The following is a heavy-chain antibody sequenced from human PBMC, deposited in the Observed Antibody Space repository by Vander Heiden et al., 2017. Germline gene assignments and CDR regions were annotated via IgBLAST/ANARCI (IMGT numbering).Heavy chain of an antibody. V-gene: IGHV5-51*01. CDR2: IYPDDSKT. CDR1: GYDFTNYW. D-gene: IGHD2-8*01. CDR3: ARRLYAAGLGFDH. J-gene: IGHJ4*02. Sequence: EVKLVQSGAEVKKPGESLKISCEGLGYDFTNYWIAWVRQMSGKGPGCMGIIYPDDSKTKYNPSFQGRVTISVDKSISTAYLQFSSLEASDTATYFCARRLYAAGLGFDHWGQGTLVTASS.